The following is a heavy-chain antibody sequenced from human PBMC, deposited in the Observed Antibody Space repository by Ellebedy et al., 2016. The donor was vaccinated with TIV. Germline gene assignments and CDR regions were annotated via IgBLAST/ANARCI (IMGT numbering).Heavy chain of an antibody. D-gene: IGHD3-3*01. CDR1: GGSFSGYY. J-gene: IGHJ6*02. Sequence: SETLSLTCAVYGGSFSGYYWSWIRQPPGKGLEWIGEINHSGSTNYNPSLKSRVTISVDTSKNQFSLKLSSVTAADTAVYYCAREIRFSGYYYGMDVWGQGTTVTVSS. CDR3: AREIRFSGYYYGMDV. CDR2: INHSGST. V-gene: IGHV4-34*01.